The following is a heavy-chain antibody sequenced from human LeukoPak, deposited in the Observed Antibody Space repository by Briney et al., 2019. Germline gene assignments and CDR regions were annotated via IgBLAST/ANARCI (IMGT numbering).Heavy chain of an antibody. CDR3: ARAMVRGVNLENYFDY. Sequence: GESLKISCQGSGPRFTSYWIGWVRQLPGKGLEWMGIIYPGGSDTRYSPSFQGQVTISADKSISTAYLQWSSLKASDTAMYYCARAMVRGVNLENYFDYWGQGTLVTVSS. D-gene: IGHD3-10*01. J-gene: IGHJ4*02. CDR1: GPRFTSYW. V-gene: IGHV5-51*01. CDR2: IYPGGSDT.